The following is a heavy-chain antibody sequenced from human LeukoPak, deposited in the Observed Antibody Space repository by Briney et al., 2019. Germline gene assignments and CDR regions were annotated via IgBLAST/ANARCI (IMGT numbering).Heavy chain of an antibody. Sequence: GGSLRLSCAASGFAFSTYGMHWVRQAPGKGLEWVAFIRLDGSNTKYADSVKGRFTISRDNSKNTLYLQMNSLRIEDTAVYYCAKDRVVVVPAAMREFDYWGQGTLVTVSS. CDR3: AKDRVVVVPAAMREFDY. J-gene: IGHJ4*02. CDR2: IRLDGSNT. D-gene: IGHD2-2*01. V-gene: IGHV3-30*02. CDR1: GFAFSTYG.